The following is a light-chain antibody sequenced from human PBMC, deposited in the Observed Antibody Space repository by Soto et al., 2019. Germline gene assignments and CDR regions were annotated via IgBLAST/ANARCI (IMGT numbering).Light chain of an antibody. CDR3: QQSHSIPLT. J-gene: IGKJ3*01. V-gene: IGKV1-39*01. Sequence: DIQMTQSPSSLSASVGDRVTVTCRASQSIGRYLNWYQQKPGKAPKLLIYDVSTLQTGVPSRFSGSGSGTDFALTISSLQPEDFATYHCQQSHSIPLTFGPGTKVDIK. CDR2: DVS. CDR1: QSIGRY.